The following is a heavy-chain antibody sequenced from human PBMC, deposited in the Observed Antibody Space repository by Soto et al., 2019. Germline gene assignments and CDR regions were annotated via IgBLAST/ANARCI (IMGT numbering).Heavy chain of an antibody. J-gene: IGHJ6*02. CDR2: VYYSGGA. Sequence: SETLSLTCTASGGSISGYYWSWIRQPPGKGLEWIGNVYYSGGAKYNPSVKRRVSISVDTSKNQFSLNLGSVTAADTAVYYCTRDGDGRMTTNPYYYYGMDVWGPGITVTVSS. CDR3: TRDGDGRMTTNPYYYYGMDV. V-gene: IGHV4-59*01. D-gene: IGHD2-21*02. CDR1: GGSISGYY.